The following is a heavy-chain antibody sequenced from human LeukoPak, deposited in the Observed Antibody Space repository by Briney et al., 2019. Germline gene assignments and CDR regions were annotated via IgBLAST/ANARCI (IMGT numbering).Heavy chain of an antibody. CDR2: INPYSGGT. Sequence: ASVKVSCKASGYTFTGYYMHWVRQAPGQGLEWMGRINPYSGGTNYTQKFQGRVTMTRDTSISTAYMELSRLRSDDTAVYYCATERGPLMETGTRPGYSSSFNYWGQGTLVTVSS. J-gene: IGHJ4*02. CDR3: ATERGPLMETGTRPGYSSSFNY. CDR1: GYTFTGYY. D-gene: IGHD6-13*01. V-gene: IGHV1-2*06.